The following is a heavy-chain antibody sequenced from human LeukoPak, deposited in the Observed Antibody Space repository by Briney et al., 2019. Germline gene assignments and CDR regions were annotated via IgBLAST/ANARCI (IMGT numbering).Heavy chain of an antibody. J-gene: IGHJ4*02. CDR1: GGTFSSYA. CDR3: ARAPSPADSSSPL. CDR2: IIPILGIA. V-gene: IGHV1-69*04. Sequence: ASVKVSCKASGGTFSSYAISWLRQAPGQGLEWMGRIIPILGIANYAQKFQGRVTITADKSTSTAYMELSSLRSEDTAVYYCARAPSPADSSSPLWGQGTLVTVSS. D-gene: IGHD6-13*01.